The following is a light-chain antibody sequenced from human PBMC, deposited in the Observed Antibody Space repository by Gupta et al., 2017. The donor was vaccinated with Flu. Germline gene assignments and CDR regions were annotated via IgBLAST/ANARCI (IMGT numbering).Light chain of an antibody. J-gene: IGLJ1*01. CDR1: SSDVGGYNY. V-gene: IGLV2-14*01. CDR2: EVS. Sequence: QSALTQPASVSGSPGQSITISCTGTSSDVGGYNYVSWYQQHPGKAPKLMIYEVSNRPSGVDNRFSGSKSGNTASLTISGLQAEDEADYYCSSDTSSSPYVFGTGTKVTVL. CDR3: SSDTSSSPYV.